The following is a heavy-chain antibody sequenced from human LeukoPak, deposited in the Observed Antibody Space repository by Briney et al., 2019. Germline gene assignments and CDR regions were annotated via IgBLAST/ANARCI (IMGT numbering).Heavy chain of an antibody. CDR2: ISYDGNSK. J-gene: IGHJ5*02. D-gene: IGHD6-19*01. CDR1: GFTISSHG. V-gene: IGHV3-30*18. CDR3: AKDWGSSGWYNYFDP. Sequence: GGSLRLSCAVSGFTISSHGMHWVRQAPGKGLEWVAMISYDGNSKYYGDSVKGRFTISRDNSKNTLYLQMDSLRTEDMAVYYCAKDWGSSGWYNYFDPWGQGTLVTVSS.